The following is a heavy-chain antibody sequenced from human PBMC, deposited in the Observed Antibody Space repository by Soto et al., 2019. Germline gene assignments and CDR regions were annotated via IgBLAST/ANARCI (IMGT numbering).Heavy chain of an antibody. J-gene: IGHJ6*02. CDR2: INPKSGGT. CDR1: GYSFTDYH. CDR3: ARGHSPAWSTGVCALFYNNDMVV. Sequence: SVKVSCKASGYSFTDYHIHWVRQAPGQGLEWLGRINPKSGGTSTAQKFQGWVTMTTDTSISTASMELTRLTSDDTAIYYCARGHSPAWSTGVCALFYNNDMVVWG. D-gene: IGHD2-2*01. V-gene: IGHV1-2*04.